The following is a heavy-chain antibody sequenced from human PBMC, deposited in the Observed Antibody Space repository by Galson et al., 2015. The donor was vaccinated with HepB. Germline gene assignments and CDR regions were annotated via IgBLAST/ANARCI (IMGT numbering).Heavy chain of an antibody. CDR2: ISGNGGNM. CDR3: AKGLRGSYPREHDY. D-gene: IGHD3-10*01. J-gene: IGHJ4*02. Sequence: SLRLSCAASGFTFSSYAISWVRQAPGKGLEWISAISGNGGNMYYADSVRGRFTISRDNSKNTLYLQMNSLRAEDTAVYFCAKGLRGSYPREHDYWGQGTLVSVSS. V-gene: IGHV3-23*01. CDR1: GFTFSSYA.